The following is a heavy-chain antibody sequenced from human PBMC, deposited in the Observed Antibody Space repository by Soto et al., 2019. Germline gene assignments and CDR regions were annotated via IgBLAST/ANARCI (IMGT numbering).Heavy chain of an antibody. Sequence: QVQLVQSGAEVKKPGASVKVSCKASGYTFTSYDINWVRQATGQGLEWMGWKNPNSGNTGYAQKFQGRVTMTRNTSISTAYMELSILRSEDTAVYYCARGKSTSCYKAYYYYGMDVWGQGTTVTVSS. V-gene: IGHV1-8*01. CDR3: ARGKSTSCYKAYYYYGMDV. CDR2: KNPNSGNT. CDR1: GYTFTSYD. J-gene: IGHJ6*02. D-gene: IGHD2-2*02.